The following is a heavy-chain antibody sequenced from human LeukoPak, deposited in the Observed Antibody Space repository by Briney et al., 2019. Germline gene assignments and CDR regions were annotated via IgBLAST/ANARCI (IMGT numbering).Heavy chain of an antibody. Sequence: PGGSLRRSCAASGFTFSSYAMSWVRQAPGKGQEWVSAISGSGGSTYYADSVKGRFTISRDNSKNTLYLQMNSLRAEDTAVYYCAKPAIADIVVVVAATFNWGQGTLVTVSS. J-gene: IGHJ4*02. CDR2: ISGSGGST. D-gene: IGHD2-15*01. CDR1: GFTFSSYA. V-gene: IGHV3-23*01. CDR3: AKPAIADIVVVVAATFN.